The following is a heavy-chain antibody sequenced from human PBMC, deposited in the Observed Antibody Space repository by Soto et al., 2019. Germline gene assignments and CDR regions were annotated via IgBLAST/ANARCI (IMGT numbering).Heavy chain of an antibody. CDR3: ARVSGSYYSAPDTTNWFDP. V-gene: IGHV4-59*01. Sequence: SETLSLTCTVSGGSISSYYWSWIRQPPGKGLEWIGYIYYSGSTNYNPSLKSRVTISVDTSKNQFSLKLSSVTAADTAVYYCARVSGSYYSAPDTTNWFDPWGQGTLVTVSS. CDR1: GGSISSYY. J-gene: IGHJ5*02. CDR2: IYYSGST. D-gene: IGHD1-26*01.